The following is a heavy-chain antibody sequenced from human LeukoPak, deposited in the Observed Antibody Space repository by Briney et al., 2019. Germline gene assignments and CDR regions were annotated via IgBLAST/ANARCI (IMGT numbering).Heavy chain of an antibody. J-gene: IGHJ4*02. D-gene: IGHD3-10*01. CDR2: IIPIFGTA. Sequence: SVKVSCKASGGTFSSYAISWVRQAPGQGLEWMGGIIPIFGTANYAQKFQGRVTITADESTSTAYMELSSLRSEDTVVYYCASLYGYGSGSYDPDYWGQGTLVTVSS. CDR1: GGTFSSYA. V-gene: IGHV1-69*13. CDR3: ASLYGYGSGSYDPDY.